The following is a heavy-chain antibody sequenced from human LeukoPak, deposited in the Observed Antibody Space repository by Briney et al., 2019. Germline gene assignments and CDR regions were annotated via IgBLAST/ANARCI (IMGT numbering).Heavy chain of an antibody. CDR2: TYYRSKWYY. CDR1: GDSVSSNSAT. D-gene: IGHD6-13*01. V-gene: IGHV6-1*01. J-gene: IGHJ6*03. CDR3: ATTERSSWDQIHYYYYMDV. Sequence: SQTLSLTCAISGDSVSSNSATWNWIRQSPSRGLEWLGRTYYRSKWYYDYAVSVKGRITIDPDTSKNQFSLQLNSLTPEDTAVYYCATTERSSWDQIHYYYYMDVWGKGTTVTVSS.